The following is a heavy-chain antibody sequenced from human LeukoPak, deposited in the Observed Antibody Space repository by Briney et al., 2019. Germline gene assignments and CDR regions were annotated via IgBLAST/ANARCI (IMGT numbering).Heavy chain of an antibody. CDR3: ARDGDFWSGYYIY. J-gene: IGHJ4*02. Sequence: GGSLRLSCAASGFTVSSNYMSWVRQAPGKGLEWVSVIYSGGSTYYADSVKGRLTISRDNSKNTLYLQMNSLRAEDTAVYYCARDGDFWSGYYIYWGQGTLVTVSS. CDR2: IYSGGST. CDR1: GFTVSSNY. D-gene: IGHD3-3*01. V-gene: IGHV3-53*01.